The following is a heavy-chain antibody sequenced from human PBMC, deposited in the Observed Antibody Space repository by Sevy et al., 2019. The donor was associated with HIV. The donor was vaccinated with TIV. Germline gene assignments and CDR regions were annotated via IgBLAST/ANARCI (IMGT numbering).Heavy chain of an antibody. D-gene: IGHD3-10*01. CDR1: GGSISSYY. J-gene: IGHJ6*03. CDR2: IYYSGST. V-gene: IGHV4-59*01. CDR3: ARVIYYGSGSSYYYYYYMDV. Sequence: SETLSLTCTVSGGSISSYYWSWIRQPPGKGLEWIGYIYYSGSTNYNPSLKSRVTISVDMSKNQFSRKLSSVTAADTAVYYCARVIYYGSGSSYYYYYYMDVWGKGTTVTVSS.